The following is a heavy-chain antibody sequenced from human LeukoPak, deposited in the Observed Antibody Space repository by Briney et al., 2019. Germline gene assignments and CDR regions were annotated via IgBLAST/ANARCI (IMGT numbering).Heavy chain of an antibody. CDR3: ARAGPSSSWHQFDY. J-gene: IGHJ4*02. CDR2: IFPSGGEI. D-gene: IGHD6-13*01. Sequence: GGSLRLSCAASGFTFSTFAMIWVRQPPGKGLEWVSSIFPSGGEIHYADSVRGRFTISRDNSKSTLSLQMNRLRAEDTAVYYCARAGPSSSWHQFDYWGQGTLVTVSS. V-gene: IGHV3-23*01. CDR1: GFTFSTFA.